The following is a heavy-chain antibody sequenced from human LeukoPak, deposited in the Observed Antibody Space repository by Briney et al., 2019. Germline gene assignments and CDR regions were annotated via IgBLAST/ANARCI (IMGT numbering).Heavy chain of an antibody. Sequence: GGSLRLSCAASGFTFSSYWMSWVRQAPGKGLEWVANIKQDGSEKYYVDSVKGRFTISRDNAKKSLYLQINSLRTEDTAVYYCARDLDYGDYSNVAFDYWGQGTLVTVSS. CDR2: IKQDGSEK. CDR3: ARDLDYGDYSNVAFDY. CDR1: GFTFSSYW. V-gene: IGHV3-7*03. D-gene: IGHD4-17*01. J-gene: IGHJ4*02.